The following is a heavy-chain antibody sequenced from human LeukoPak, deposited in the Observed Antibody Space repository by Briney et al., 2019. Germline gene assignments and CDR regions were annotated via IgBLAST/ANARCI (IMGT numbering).Heavy chain of an antibody. Sequence: SETLSLTCTVSGGSISSSSYYWGWIRQPPGKGLEWIGSIYYSGSTYYNPSLKSRVTISVDTSKNQFSLKLSSVTAADTAVYYCASAYSYGQGYWGQGTLVTVSS. CDR1: GGSISSSSYY. CDR2: IYYSGST. D-gene: IGHD5-18*01. CDR3: ASAYSYGQGY. V-gene: IGHV4-39*01. J-gene: IGHJ4*02.